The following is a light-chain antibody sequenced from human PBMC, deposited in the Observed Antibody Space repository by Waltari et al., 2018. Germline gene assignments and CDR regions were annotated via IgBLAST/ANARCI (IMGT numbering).Light chain of an antibody. J-gene: IGLJ3*02. CDR1: SSNIGSNY. CDR3: AAWDDSLSGLV. V-gene: IGLV1-47*01. Sequence: QSVLTQPPSASGTPGPKVTISCNGSSSNIGSNYVYWYQQLPGTAPKLLIFKNNQRPPGVPDRFSDSKSGTSASLAINGLRSEDEADYYCAAWDDSLSGLVLGGGTKVTVL. CDR2: KNN.